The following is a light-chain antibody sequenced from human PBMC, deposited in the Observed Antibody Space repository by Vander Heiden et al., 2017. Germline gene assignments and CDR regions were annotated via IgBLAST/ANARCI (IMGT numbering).Light chain of an antibody. CDR1: SSNIGAGYD. V-gene: IGLV1-40*01. J-gene: IGLJ1*01. CDR3: QSYDSSLSGL. Sequence: QSVLTQPPSVSGAPGQRVTISCTESSSNIGAGYDVAWYQQLPGTAPKLLIYGNSNRPSGVPDRFSGSKSGTSASLAITGLQAEDEADYYCQSYDSSLSGLFGTGTKVTVL. CDR2: GNS.